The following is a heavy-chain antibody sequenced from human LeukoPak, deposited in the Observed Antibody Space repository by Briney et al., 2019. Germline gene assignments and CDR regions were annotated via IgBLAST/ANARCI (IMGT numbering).Heavy chain of an antibody. CDR1: GFTFSSYA. J-gene: IGHJ4*02. V-gene: IGHV3-23*01. Sequence: GGSLRLSCAASGFTFSSYAMSWVRQAPGKGLEWVSTIGDSGGYTYYADSVKGRFTISRDNSKNTLYLQMNSLRAEDTAVYYCAKTPATYGGNPLFDYWGQGTLVTVSS. CDR2: IGDSGGYT. D-gene: IGHD2-15*01. CDR3: AKTPATYGGNPLFDY.